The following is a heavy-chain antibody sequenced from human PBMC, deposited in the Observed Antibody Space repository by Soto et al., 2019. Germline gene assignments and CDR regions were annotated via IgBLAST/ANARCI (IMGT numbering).Heavy chain of an antibody. V-gene: IGHV3-30*03. CDR1: GFTFSSYG. J-gene: IGHJ6*02. CDR3: ARDLWGYCGTDCYPLDV. CDR2: ISHDGSKT. D-gene: IGHD2-21*02. Sequence: GGSLRLSCAASGFTFSSYGIHWVRQAPGKGLEWVAVISHDGSKTNYADSVKGRFTISRNNAKNSLYLQMNSLRAEDTGIYYCARDLWGYCGTDCYPLDVWGQGTTVTVSS.